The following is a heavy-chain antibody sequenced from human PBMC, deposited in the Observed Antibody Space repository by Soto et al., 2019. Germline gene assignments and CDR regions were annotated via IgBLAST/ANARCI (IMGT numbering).Heavy chain of an antibody. J-gene: IGHJ2*01. V-gene: IGHV1-69*12. CDR1: GGTFSSYA. CDR2: IIPIFGTA. Sequence: QVQLVQSGAEVKKPGSSVKVSCKASGGTFSSYAISWVRQAPGQGLEWMGGIIPIFGTANYAQKFQGRVTIPADESTSTAYMELSSRRSEDTAVYYCARVVTVVKSFHYWYFDLWGRGTLVTVSS. CDR3: ARVVTVVKSFHYWYFDL. D-gene: IGHD2-15*01.